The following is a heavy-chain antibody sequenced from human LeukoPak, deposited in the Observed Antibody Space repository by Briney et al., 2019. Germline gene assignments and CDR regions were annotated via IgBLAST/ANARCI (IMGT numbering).Heavy chain of an antibody. D-gene: IGHD3-9*01. Sequence: SETLSLTCTVSGGSISSSSYYWGWIPQPPGKGLGWIGSIYYSGSTYYNPSLKSRVTISVDTSKNQFSLKLSSVTAADTAVYYCARNHVLRYFDYWGQGTLVTVSS. CDR1: GGSISSSSYY. V-gene: IGHV4-39*07. CDR2: IYYSGST. CDR3: ARNHVLRYFDY. J-gene: IGHJ4*02.